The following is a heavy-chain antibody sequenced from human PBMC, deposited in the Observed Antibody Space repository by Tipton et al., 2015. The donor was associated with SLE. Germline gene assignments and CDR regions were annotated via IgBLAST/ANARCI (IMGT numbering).Heavy chain of an antibody. CDR2: IYTVGRT. CDR3: ARDHGSGFYYDY. V-gene: IGHV3-23*03. CDR1: GFPFRGSA. Sequence: SLRLSCAASGFPFRGSAMTWVRQGPGKGLEWVSSIYTVGRTYYPGSVRGRFSISRDTSKNTLFLQMNSLRAEDTAVYYCARDHGSGFYYDYWGQGTLVTVSS. D-gene: IGHD3-22*01. J-gene: IGHJ4*02.